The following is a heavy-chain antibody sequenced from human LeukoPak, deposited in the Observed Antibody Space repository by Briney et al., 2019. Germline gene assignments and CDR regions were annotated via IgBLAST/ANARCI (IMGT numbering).Heavy chain of an antibody. CDR1: GGTFSSYA. Sequence: ASVKVSCKAFGGTFSSYAISWVRQAPGQGPEWMGRIIPIFGTANYAQKFQGRVTITTDESTSTAYMELSSLRSEDTAVYYCAREPIVGATTEFYFDYWGQGTLVTVSS. CDR3: AREPIVGATTEFYFDY. D-gene: IGHD1-26*01. V-gene: IGHV1-69*05. CDR2: IIPIFGTA. J-gene: IGHJ4*02.